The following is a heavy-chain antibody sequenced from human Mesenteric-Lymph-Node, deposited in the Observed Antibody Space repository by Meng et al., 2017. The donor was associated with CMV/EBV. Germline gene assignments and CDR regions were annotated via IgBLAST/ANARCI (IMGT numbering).Heavy chain of an antibody. D-gene: IGHD5-18*01. CDR3: TTGDVDTVLRAGYYYFGFDV. CDR1: GFTFSQAW. J-gene: IGHJ6*02. CDR2: IKAKTAGGTA. Sequence: GGSLRLSCEASGFTFSQAWMSWVRQAPGKGLEWVGRIKAKTAGGTADYAAPVKGRFTISRDDSDNTLYLQMSSLKTEDTAVYYCTTGDVDTVLRAGYYYFGFDVWGQGTTVTVSS. V-gene: IGHV3-15*05.